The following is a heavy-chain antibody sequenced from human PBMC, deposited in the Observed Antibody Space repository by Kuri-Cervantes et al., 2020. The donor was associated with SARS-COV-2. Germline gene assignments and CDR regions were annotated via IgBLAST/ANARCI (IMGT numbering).Heavy chain of an antibody. V-gene: IGHV1-2*02. D-gene: IGHD3-10*01. CDR3: ARDWLRGVINY. J-gene: IGHJ4*02. CDR2: INPNSGGT. Sequence: ASVKVSCKASGYTFTSYYMHWVRQAPGQGLEWMGWINPNSGGTNYAQKFQGRVTMTRDTSISTAYMELGRLRSDDTAVYYCARDWLRGVINYWGQGTLVTVSS. CDR1: GYTFTSYY.